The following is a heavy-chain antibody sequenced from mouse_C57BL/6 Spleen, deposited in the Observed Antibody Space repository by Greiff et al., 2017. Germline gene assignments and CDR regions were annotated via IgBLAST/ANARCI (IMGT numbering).Heavy chain of an antibody. J-gene: IGHJ1*03. CDR2: IDPNSGGT. Sequence: VQVVESGAELVKPGASVKLSCKASGYTFTSYWMHWVKQRPGRGLEWIGRIDPNSGGTKYNEKFKSKATLTVDKPSSTAYMQLSSLTSEDSAVYYCARDGLTGTKYWYFDVWGTGTTVTVSS. V-gene: IGHV1-72*01. D-gene: IGHD4-1*01. CDR3: ARDGLTGTKYWYFDV. CDR1: GYTFTSYW.